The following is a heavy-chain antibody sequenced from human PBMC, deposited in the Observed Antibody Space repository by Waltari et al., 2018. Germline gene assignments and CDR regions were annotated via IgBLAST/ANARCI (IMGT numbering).Heavy chain of an antibody. CDR3: ARGDYYGSGSFDY. CDR2: ISSSSSYI. Sequence: EVQLVESGGGLVKPGGSLRLSCAASGFTFSSYSMHWVRQAPGKGLEWVSSISSSSSYIYYADSVKGRFTISRDNAKNSLYLQMNSLRAEDTAVYYCARGDYYGSGSFDYWGQGTLVTVSS. D-gene: IGHD3-10*01. J-gene: IGHJ4*02. V-gene: IGHV3-21*01. CDR1: GFTFSSYS.